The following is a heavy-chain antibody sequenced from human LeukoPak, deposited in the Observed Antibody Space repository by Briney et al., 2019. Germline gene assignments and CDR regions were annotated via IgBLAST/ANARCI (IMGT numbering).Heavy chain of an antibody. CDR2: FDPEDGET. CDR1: GYTLTELS. D-gene: IGHD3-22*01. Sequence: ASVKVSCKVSGYTLTELSMHWVRPAPGNGTEWMGGFDPEDGETIYAQKFQGRVTMTEDTSTDTAYMELSSLRSEDTAVDYCATDPALYDDSSGYSSWGQGTLVTVSS. CDR3: ATDPALYDDSSGYSS. J-gene: IGHJ5*02. V-gene: IGHV1-24*01.